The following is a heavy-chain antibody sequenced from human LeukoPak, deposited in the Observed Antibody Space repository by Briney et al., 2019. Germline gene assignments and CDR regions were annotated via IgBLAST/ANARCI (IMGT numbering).Heavy chain of an antibody. CDR1: GGSINSGNYY. CDR2: IYSSGST. V-gene: IGHV4-61*02. J-gene: IGHJ3*01. CDR3: ARDSSLDAFDV. Sequence: SETLSLTCTVSGGSINSGNYYWNWLRQPAGTGLEWIGRIYSSGSTNYNPSLKSRVTISRDTSKNQFSLKLNSVTAADTALYYCARDSSLDAFDVWGQGTMVTVSS.